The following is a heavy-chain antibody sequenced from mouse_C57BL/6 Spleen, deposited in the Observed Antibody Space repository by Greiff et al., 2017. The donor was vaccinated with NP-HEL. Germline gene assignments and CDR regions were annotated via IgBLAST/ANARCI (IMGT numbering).Heavy chain of an antibody. CDR1: GYTFTGYW. CDR2: ILPGSGST. J-gene: IGHJ3*01. V-gene: IGHV1-9*01. CDR3: ERFGDDYDFAY. Sequence: QVQLQQSGAELMKSGASVKLSCKATGYTFTGYWIEWVKQRPGHGLEWIGEILPGSGSTNYNEKFKGKATFTADTSSKQAYMQLSSLTTKDSAINYLERFGDDYDFAYWGQGALVTDSA. D-gene: IGHD2-4*01.